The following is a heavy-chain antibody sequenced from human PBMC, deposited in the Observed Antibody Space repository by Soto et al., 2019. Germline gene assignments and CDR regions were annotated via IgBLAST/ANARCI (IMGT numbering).Heavy chain of an antibody. D-gene: IGHD3-3*02. CDR3: ANRPFFEWAPYYGLDV. J-gene: IGHJ6*02. CDR1: GGSITGSDL. CDR2: IFHSGST. V-gene: IGHV4-4*02. Sequence: QMQLQESGPGLVKPSETLSLTCVVSGGSITGSDLWCWWSQSHEKGGEWIGEIFHSGSTNYSPSLQSRVTITLVKSANHFSLQVNSVTAADTAIYYCANRPFFEWAPYYGLDVWGPGTTVIVSS.